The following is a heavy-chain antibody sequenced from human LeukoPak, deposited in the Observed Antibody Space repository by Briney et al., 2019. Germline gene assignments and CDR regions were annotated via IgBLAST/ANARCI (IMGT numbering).Heavy chain of an antibody. D-gene: IGHD6-19*01. CDR2: ISYDGSSK. CDR1: GFTFSSYG. V-gene: IGHV3-30*03. J-gene: IGHJ5*02. Sequence: GGSLRLSCAASGFTFSSYGIHWVRQAPGKGLEWVAVISYDGSSKYYADSVKGRFTISRDNFKNTLYLQMNSLKPEDTAVYYCSSLGLAVAPNWVDPWGQGTLVTVSS. CDR3: SSLGLAVAPNWVDP.